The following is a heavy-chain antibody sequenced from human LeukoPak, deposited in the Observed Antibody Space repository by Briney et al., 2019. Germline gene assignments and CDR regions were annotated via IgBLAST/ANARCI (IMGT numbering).Heavy chain of an antibody. Sequence: GGSLRLSCTASGFTFSNCGMHWVRQAPGKRLEWVAVFSYDGSVIYYGDSVKGRFTISRDISKNTLYLQMNSLRAEDTAVYYCVKEQSSGGYRVADYWGQGTLVTVSS. J-gene: IGHJ4*02. CDR2: FSYDGSVI. CDR3: VKEQSSGGYRVADY. D-gene: IGHD6-19*01. CDR1: GFTFSNCG. V-gene: IGHV3-30*18.